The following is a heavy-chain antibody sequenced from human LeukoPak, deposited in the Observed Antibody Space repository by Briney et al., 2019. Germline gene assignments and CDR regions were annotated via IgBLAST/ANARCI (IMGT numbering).Heavy chain of an antibody. J-gene: IGHJ4*02. V-gene: IGHV3-9*01. Sequence: GGSLGLSCAASGFTFDDYAMHWVRQAPGKGLEWVSGISWNSGSIGYADSVKGRFTISRDNAKNSLYLQMNSLRAEDTAVYYCAKDGLSYCSSTSCYPLDYWGQGTLVTVSS. CDR3: AKDGLSYCSSTSCYPLDY. CDR1: GFTFDDYA. D-gene: IGHD2-2*01. CDR2: ISWNSGSI.